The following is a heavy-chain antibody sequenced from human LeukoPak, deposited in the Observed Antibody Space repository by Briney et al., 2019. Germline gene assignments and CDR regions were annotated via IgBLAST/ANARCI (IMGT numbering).Heavy chain of an antibody. CDR2: IYYSGST. Sequence: SETMSLTCTVSGGSISSSSYYWGWIRQPPGKGLEWIGSIYYSGSTYYNPSLKSRVTISVDTSKNQFSLKLSSVTAADTAVYYCARQLGYCSSTSCYADKVDYWGQGTLVTVSS. D-gene: IGHD2-2*01. CDR3: ARQLGYCSSTSCYADKVDY. J-gene: IGHJ4*02. V-gene: IGHV4-39*01. CDR1: GGSISSSSYY.